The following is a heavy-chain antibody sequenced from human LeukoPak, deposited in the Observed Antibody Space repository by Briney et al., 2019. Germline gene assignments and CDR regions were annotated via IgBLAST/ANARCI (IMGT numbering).Heavy chain of an antibody. CDR2: IDHRSDT. J-gene: IGHJ4*03. Sequence: SETLSLTCAVYGGSFSRYYWSWIGQSPGKGLEGIAEIDHRSDTNYNPSVNSLVTISVDTSKNQFSQKMRSLTAADTAVYYCARGPTISETGYFDFWGQGTLVTVSS. V-gene: IGHV4-34*01. CDR1: GGSFSRYY. CDR3: ARGPTISETGYFDF. D-gene: IGHD1-1*01.